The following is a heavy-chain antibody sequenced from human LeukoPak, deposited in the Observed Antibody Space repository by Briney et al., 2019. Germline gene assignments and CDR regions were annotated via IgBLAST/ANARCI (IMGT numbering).Heavy chain of an antibody. J-gene: IGHJ6*02. V-gene: IGHV4-59*01. CDR1: GGSISSYY. CDR3: ARDRAMVRGVNQPGELPYYYYGMDV. CDR2: IYYSGST. D-gene: IGHD3-10*01. Sequence: SETLSLTCTVSGGSISSYYWSWIRQPPGKGLEWIGYIYYSGSTNYNPSLKSRVTISVDTSKNQFSLKLSSVTAADTAVYYCARDRAMVRGVNQPGELPYYYYGMDVWGQGTTVTVSS.